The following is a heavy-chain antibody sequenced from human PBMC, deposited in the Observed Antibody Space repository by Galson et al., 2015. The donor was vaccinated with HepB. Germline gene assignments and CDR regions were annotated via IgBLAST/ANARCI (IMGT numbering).Heavy chain of an antibody. CDR1: GYIFTAYY. D-gene: IGHD3-10*01. J-gene: IGHJ5*02. CDR2: INPRGGSA. CDR3: ARAPVIIFREDSWFDP. V-gene: IGHV1-46*01. Sequence: SVKVSCKATGYIFTAYYIHWVRQAPGLGLEWMGMINPRGGSASYAQKFQGRVTMTSDTSSSTLYMELSGLRSDDTAVYYCARAPVIIFREDSWFDPWGQGTLVSVSS.